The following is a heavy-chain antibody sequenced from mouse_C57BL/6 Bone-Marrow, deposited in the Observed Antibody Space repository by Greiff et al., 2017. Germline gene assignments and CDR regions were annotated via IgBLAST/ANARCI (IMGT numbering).Heavy chain of an antibody. CDR1: GFTFSDYG. J-gene: IGHJ4*01. V-gene: IGHV5-17*01. D-gene: IGHD2-5*01. CDR3: ARGSNCYYAMDY. Sequence: EVKLMESGGGLVKPGGSLKLSCAASGFTFSDYGMHWVRQAPEKGLEWVAYISSGSSTIYYADTVKGRFTISRDNAKNTLFLQMTSLRSEDTAMYYCARGSNCYYAMDYWGQGTSVTGSS. CDR2: ISSGSSTI.